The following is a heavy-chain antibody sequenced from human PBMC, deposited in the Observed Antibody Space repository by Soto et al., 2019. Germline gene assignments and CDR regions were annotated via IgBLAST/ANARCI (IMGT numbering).Heavy chain of an antibody. V-gene: IGHV1-3*01. Sequence: ASVKVSCKASGYTFTSYAMHWVRQAPGQRLEWMGWINAGNGNTKYSQKFQGRVTITRDTSASTAYMELSSLRSEDTAVYYCARDWALGFAGEGDYWGQGTLVTVSS. CDR2: INAGNGNT. CDR1: GYTFTSYA. D-gene: IGHD7-27*01. CDR3: ARDWALGFAGEGDY. J-gene: IGHJ4*02.